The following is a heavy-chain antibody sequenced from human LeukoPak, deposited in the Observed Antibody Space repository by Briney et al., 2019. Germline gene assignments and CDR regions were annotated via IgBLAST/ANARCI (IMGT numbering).Heavy chain of an antibody. CDR1: GFTFRIYW. V-gene: IGHV3-7*01. J-gene: IGHJ4*02. D-gene: IGHD3-22*01. Sequence: PGGSLRLSCAASGFTFRIYWMSWVRQAPGKGLEWVANIKQDGSEKYYVDSVKGRFTISRDNAKNSLYLQMNSLRAEDTAVYYCARVPYYYDSSGYYFDYWGQGTLVTVSS. CDR2: IKQDGSEK. CDR3: ARVPYYYDSSGYYFDY.